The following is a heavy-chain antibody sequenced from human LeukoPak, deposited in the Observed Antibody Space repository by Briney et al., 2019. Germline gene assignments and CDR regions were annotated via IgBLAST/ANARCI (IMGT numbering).Heavy chain of an antibody. D-gene: IGHD1-26*01. Sequence: GSLTLSCAASGFTLSWYCMKWVRPAPGKGLEWVSSLCTSGGYIYYADSVKGRFTMSRDNAKNSLYLQMDSLRAEDTAVYYCARDLVLSRSVGASEKVDYWGQGTLVTVSS. CDR2: LCTSGGYI. CDR3: ARDLVLSRSVGASEKVDY. CDR1: GFTLSWYC. V-gene: IGHV3-21*01. J-gene: IGHJ4*02.